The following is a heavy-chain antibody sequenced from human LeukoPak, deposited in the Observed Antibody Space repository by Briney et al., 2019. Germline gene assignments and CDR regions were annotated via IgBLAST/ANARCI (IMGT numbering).Heavy chain of an antibody. D-gene: IGHD5-18*01. CDR3: AREGLTYSYPGYLDY. J-gene: IGHJ4*02. V-gene: IGHV4-39*07. CDR2: IYYSGST. CDR1: GGSISSSSYY. Sequence: SETLSLTCTVSGGSISSSSYYWGWIRQPPGKGLEWIGSIYYSGSTYYNPSLKSRVTISVDTSKNQFSLKLSSVTAADTAVYYCAREGLTYSYPGYLDYWGQGTLVTVSS.